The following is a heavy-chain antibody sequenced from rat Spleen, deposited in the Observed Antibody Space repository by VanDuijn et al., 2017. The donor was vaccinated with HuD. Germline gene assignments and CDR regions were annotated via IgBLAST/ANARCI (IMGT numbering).Heavy chain of an antibody. V-gene: IGHV5-29*01. J-gene: IGHJ1*01. Sequence: EVQLVESDGGLVQPGRSLKLSCAASGFTFSDYYMAWVRQAPTKGLEWVATISSDGTNTYYRDSVKGRFTISRDNAKRTLFLQMDSLRSEDTATYYCATSPYYWYFDFWGPGTMVTVSS. CDR1: GFTFSDYY. CDR3: ATSPYYWYFDF. D-gene: IGHD1-12*01. CDR2: ISSDGTNT.